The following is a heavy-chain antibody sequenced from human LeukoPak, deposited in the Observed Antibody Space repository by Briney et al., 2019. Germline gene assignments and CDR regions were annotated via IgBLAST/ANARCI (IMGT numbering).Heavy chain of an antibody. CDR1: GFTFSGYG. J-gene: IGHJ4*02. D-gene: IGHD1-20*01. Sequence: GALRLSCAASGFTFSGYGMHWVRQAPGKGLEWVAVIWYGGSNKYYADSVKGRFTISRDNSKNTLYLQMNSLRAEDTAVYYCAKDQGITGTILDYWGQGTLVTVSS. V-gene: IGHV3-30*02. CDR3: AKDQGITGTILDY. CDR2: IWYGGSNK.